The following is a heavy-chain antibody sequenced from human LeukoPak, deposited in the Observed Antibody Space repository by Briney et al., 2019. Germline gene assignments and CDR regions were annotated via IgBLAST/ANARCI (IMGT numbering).Heavy chain of an antibody. CDR2: INHSGST. CDR3: APRGLYDFWSDGDAFDI. J-gene: IGHJ3*02. D-gene: IGHD3-3*01. V-gene: IGHV4-34*01. CDR1: GGSFSGYY. Sequence: SETLSLTCAVYGGSFSGYYWSWIRQPPGKGLEWIGGINHSGSTNYNPSLKSRVTISVDTSKNQFSLKLSSVTAADTAVYYCAPRGLYDFWSDGDAFDIWGQGTMVTVSS.